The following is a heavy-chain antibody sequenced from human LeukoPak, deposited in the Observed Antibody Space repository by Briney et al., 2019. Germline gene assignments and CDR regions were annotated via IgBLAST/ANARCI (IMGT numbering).Heavy chain of an antibody. J-gene: IGHJ5*02. Sequence: PSETLSLTCTVSGGSISSSSYYWAWIRQSPGKGLEWIGSIYSSGSGSTYYNPSLKSRVTVSIDTSKNQFSLNLSSVTAADTAIYYCARHLWQQLPRNWFDPWGQGTLVTVSS. CDR1: GGSISSSSYY. CDR3: ARHLWQQLPRNWFDP. D-gene: IGHD6-13*01. CDR2: IYSSGSGST. V-gene: IGHV4-39*01.